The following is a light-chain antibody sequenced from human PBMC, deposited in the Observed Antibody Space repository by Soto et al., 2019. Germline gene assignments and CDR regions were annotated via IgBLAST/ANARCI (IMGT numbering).Light chain of an antibody. CDR2: ATS. Sequence: EIVLTQSPVTLSLSPGERATLSCRASQSVNSNYLAWYQQKPGQAPRLLIYATSSRATGIPDRFSGSGSGTDFTLTISRLEPEDFAVYYCQQCAGSPWTFGQGTKVEIK. CDR3: QQCAGSPWT. V-gene: IGKV3-20*01. J-gene: IGKJ1*01. CDR1: QSVNSNY.